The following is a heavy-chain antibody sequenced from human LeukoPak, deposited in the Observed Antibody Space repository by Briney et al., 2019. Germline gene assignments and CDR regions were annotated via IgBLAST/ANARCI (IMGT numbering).Heavy chain of an antibody. V-gene: IGHV3-11*04. Sequence: GGSLRLSCAASGFTFSDYYMSWIRQAPGKGLEWVSYISSSGSTIYYADSVKGRFTISRDNAKNTLYLQVNSLRAEDTAVYYCVRDIASRTLDYWGQGTLVIVSS. CDR1: GFTFSDYY. CDR3: VRDIASRTLDY. J-gene: IGHJ4*02. CDR2: ISSSGSTI. D-gene: IGHD6-6*01.